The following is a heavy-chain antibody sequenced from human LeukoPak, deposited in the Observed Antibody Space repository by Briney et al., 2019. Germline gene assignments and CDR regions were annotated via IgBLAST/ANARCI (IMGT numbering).Heavy chain of an antibody. Sequence: GASVKVSCKASGGTFSRYTISWVRQAPGQGLEWMGGITPIFGTANYPQKFQGRVTITADESTSTAYMELSSLRSEDTAVYYCARDGRADAFDIWGQGTMVTVSS. CDR1: GGTFSRYT. CDR3: ARDGRADAFDI. J-gene: IGHJ3*02. V-gene: IGHV1-69*13. CDR2: ITPIFGTA. D-gene: IGHD2-15*01.